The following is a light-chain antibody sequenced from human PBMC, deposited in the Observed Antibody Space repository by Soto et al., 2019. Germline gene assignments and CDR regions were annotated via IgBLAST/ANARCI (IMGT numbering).Light chain of an antibody. Sequence: DILMTQSPSTLSASVGDRVTITCRASQSIGSWLAWYQQKPGKAPKLLIYKASTLKSGVPSRFSGSGSGTEFTLTISSLQPDDFATYYCQHYNSYSEAFGQGTKVDI. J-gene: IGKJ1*01. CDR3: QHYNSYSEA. CDR2: KAS. V-gene: IGKV1-5*03. CDR1: QSIGSW.